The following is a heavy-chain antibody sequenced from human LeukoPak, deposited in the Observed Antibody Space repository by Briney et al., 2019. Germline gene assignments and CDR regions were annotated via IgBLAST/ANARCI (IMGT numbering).Heavy chain of an antibody. Sequence: ASVKVSCKASGYTFTSYGISWVRQAPGQGLERMGWISAYNGNTNYAQKLQGRVTMTTDTSTSTAYMELRSLRSDDTAVYYCARDHTGYSSSWYPDYWGQGTLVTVSS. V-gene: IGHV1-18*04. J-gene: IGHJ4*02. CDR1: GYTFTSYG. D-gene: IGHD6-13*01. CDR3: ARDHTGYSSSWYPDY. CDR2: ISAYNGNT.